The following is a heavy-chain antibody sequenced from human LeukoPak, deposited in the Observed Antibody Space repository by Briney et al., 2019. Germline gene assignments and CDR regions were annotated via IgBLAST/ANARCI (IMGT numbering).Heavy chain of an antibody. CDR2: IYSGGST. J-gene: IGHJ6*02. V-gene: IGHV3-66*01. Sequence: GGSLRLSCAASGFTVSSNYMSWVRQAPGKGLEWVSVIYSGGSTYYEASVKGRFTISRDNYKNTLYLQMNSLRAEDTAVYYCARVHDDYYYGMDVWGQGTTVTVSS. CDR1: GFTVSSNY. CDR3: ARVHDDYYYGMDV.